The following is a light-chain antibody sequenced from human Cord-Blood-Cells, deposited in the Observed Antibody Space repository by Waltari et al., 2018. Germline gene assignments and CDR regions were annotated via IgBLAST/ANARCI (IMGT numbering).Light chain of an antibody. Sequence: QSALTQPASVSGSPGQSITISCAGPSSDVGGYNYVPWYQQHPGKAPKLMIYDVSKRPSGVSNLFSGSKSGNTASLTISGLQAEDEADYYCSSYTSSSTYVFGTGTKVTVL. J-gene: IGLJ1*01. CDR3: SSYTSSSTYV. V-gene: IGLV2-14*01. CDR2: DVS. CDR1: SSDVGGYNY.